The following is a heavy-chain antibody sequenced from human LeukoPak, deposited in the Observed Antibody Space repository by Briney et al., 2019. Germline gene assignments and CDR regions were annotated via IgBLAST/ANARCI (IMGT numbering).Heavy chain of an antibody. J-gene: IGHJ5*02. Sequence: ASVKVSCKASGYTFTSYYTHWVRQAPGQGLEWMGIISPSGGSTSYAQKFQGRVTMTRDSSTSTVYMELSSLRSEDTAVYYCARVQHVGMLWFGDIWFDPWGQGTLVTVSS. CDR3: ARVQHVGMLWFGDIWFDP. CDR2: ISPSGGST. V-gene: IGHV1-46*01. D-gene: IGHD3-10*01. CDR1: GYTFTSYY.